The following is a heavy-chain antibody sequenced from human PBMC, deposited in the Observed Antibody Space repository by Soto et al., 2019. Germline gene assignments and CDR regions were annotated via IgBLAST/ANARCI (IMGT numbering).Heavy chain of an antibody. Sequence: GGSLRLSCAASGCTFNSYWMHWVRQAPGKGLMWVSRITGDGSSTHYADSVKGRFTISRDNAKNSLYLQMNSLRAEDTAVYYCARKMAAAIDAFDIWGQGTMVTVSS. V-gene: IGHV3-74*01. D-gene: IGHD6-13*01. CDR2: ITGDGSST. CDR1: GCTFNSYW. J-gene: IGHJ3*02. CDR3: ARKMAAAIDAFDI.